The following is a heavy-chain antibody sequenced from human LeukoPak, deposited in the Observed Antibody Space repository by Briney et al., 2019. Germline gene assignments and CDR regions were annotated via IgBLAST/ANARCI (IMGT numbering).Heavy chain of an antibody. Sequence: GESLKISCKGSGHSFTSYWIAWVRQMPGKGLECMRIIYVGDSDTRYSPSFQGQVTISVDRSISTAYLQRTSLKASDTAMYYCARLHRYGSGRYWFDPWGQGTLATVSS. J-gene: IGHJ5*02. CDR2: IYVGDSDT. D-gene: IGHD3-10*01. V-gene: IGHV5-51*01. CDR3: ARLHRYGSGRYWFDP. CDR1: GHSFTSYW.